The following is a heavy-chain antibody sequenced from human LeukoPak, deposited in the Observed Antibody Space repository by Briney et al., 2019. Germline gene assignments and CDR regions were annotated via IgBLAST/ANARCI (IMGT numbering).Heavy chain of an antibody. CDR2: ISSSSSYI. V-gene: IGHV3-21*01. D-gene: IGHD3-10*01. CDR3: ARDRLWFGETKGGVFDY. CDR1: GFTFSSYS. Sequence: SGGSLRLSCAASGFTFSSYSMNWVRQAPGKGLEWVSSISSSSSYIYYADSVKGRFTISRDNAKNSLYLQMNSLRAEDTAVYYCARDRLWFGETKGGVFDYWGQGTLVTVSS. J-gene: IGHJ4*02.